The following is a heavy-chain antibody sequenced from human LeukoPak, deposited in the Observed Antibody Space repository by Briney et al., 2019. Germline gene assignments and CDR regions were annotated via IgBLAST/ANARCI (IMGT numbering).Heavy chain of an antibody. V-gene: IGHV3-33*01. CDR2: IWYDGSNK. D-gene: IGHD1-1*01. CDR3: AREVTTGTTGVLDP. CDR1: GFTFSSYG. Sequence: GGSLRLSCAASGFTFSSYGMHWVRQAPGKGLEWVAVIWYDGSNKYYADSVEGRFTISRDNSKNTLYLQMNSLRAEDTAVYYCAREVTTGTTGVLDPWGQGTLVTVSS. J-gene: IGHJ5*02.